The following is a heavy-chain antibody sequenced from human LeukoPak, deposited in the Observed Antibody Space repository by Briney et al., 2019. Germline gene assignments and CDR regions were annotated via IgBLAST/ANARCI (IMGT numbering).Heavy chain of an antibody. Sequence: GGSLRLSCAASGFTFSSYAMSWARQAPGKGLEWVSAISGSGGSTYYADSVKGRSTISRDNSKNTLYLQMNSLRAEDTAVYYCAKDPAGSGTHDRYFDYWGQGTLVTVSS. CDR3: AKDPAGSGTHDRYFDY. V-gene: IGHV3-23*01. CDR1: GFTFSSYA. CDR2: ISGSGGST. J-gene: IGHJ4*02. D-gene: IGHD3-10*01.